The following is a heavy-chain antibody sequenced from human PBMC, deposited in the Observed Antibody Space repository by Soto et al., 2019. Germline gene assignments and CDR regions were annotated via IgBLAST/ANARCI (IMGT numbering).Heavy chain of an antibody. CDR2: IYYSGST. D-gene: IGHD3-3*01. J-gene: IGHJ4*02. Sequence: SETLSLTCTVSDDSISSGDYYWNWIRQAPGKGLQWIGNIYYSGSTDYSPSLRSRVFISMDTSKNQFSLRLSSVTAADTAVYYCARDGFFGRSGYFDYWGKGILVTVSS. CDR3: ARDGFFGRSGYFDY. CDR1: DDSISSGDYY. V-gene: IGHV4-30-4*01.